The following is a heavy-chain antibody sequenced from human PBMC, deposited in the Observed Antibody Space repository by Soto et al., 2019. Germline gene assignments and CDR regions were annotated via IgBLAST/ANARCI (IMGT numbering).Heavy chain of an antibody. V-gene: IGHV4-30-4*01. CDR1: GGSVTSEEDY. J-gene: IGHJ4*02. CDR3: ATESGSTYGYFDH. CDR2: ISNSGST. Sequence: QMHLQESGPGLVKPSETLSLTCTVSGGSVTSEEDYWTWIRQSPGKGLEWIGYISNSGSTGYNPSLKTRLSMSVDRSKNQFTLRLTSVTAADTAVYFCATESGSTYGYFDHWGQGTQVTVSS. D-gene: IGHD5-18*01.